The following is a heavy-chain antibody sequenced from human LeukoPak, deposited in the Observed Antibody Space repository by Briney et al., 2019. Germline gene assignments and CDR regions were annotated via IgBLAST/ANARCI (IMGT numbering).Heavy chain of an antibody. D-gene: IGHD2-15*01. CDR3: ARSVLGYCSGGSCYSSGLDY. Sequence: GGSLRLSCAASGFTFSSYSMNWVRQAPGKGLEWVAVISYDGSNKYYADSVKGRFTISRDNSKNTLYLQMNSLRAEDTAVYYCARSVLGYCSGGSCYSSGLDYWGQGTLVTVSS. CDR1: GFTFSSYS. CDR2: ISYDGSNK. J-gene: IGHJ4*02. V-gene: IGHV3-30*03.